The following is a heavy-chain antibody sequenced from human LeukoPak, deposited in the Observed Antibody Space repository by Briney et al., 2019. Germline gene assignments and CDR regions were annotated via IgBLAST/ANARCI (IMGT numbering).Heavy chain of an antibody. D-gene: IGHD1-7*01. CDR1: GGTFSSYA. CDR2: IIPIFGTA. J-gene: IGHJ4*02. Sequence: SVKVSCKASGGTFSSYAISWVRQAPGQGLEWMGGIIPIFGTANYAQKFQGRVTMTTDTSTSTAYMELRSLRSDDTAVYYCARGGFKYNWNYWESYYFDYWGQGTLVTVSS. CDR3: ARGGFKYNWNYWESYYFDY. V-gene: IGHV1-69*05.